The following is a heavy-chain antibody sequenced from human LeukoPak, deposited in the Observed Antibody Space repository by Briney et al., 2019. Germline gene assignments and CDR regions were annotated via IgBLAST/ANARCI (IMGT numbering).Heavy chain of an antibody. D-gene: IGHD3-22*01. CDR1: GYTFTSYG. J-gene: IGHJ3*02. V-gene: IGHV1-18*01. CDR2: ISAYNGNT. Sequence: ASVKVSCKASGYTFTSYGISWVRQAPGQGLEWMGWISAYNGNTNYAQRLQGRVTVTTDTSTSTAYMELRSLRSDDTAVYYCARGLTEYDSSGYYYEAAFDIWGQGTMVTVSS. CDR3: ARGLTEYDSSGYYYEAAFDI.